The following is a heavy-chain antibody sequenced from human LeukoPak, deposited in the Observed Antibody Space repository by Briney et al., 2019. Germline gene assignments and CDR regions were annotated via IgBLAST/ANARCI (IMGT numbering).Heavy chain of an antibody. V-gene: IGHV4-39*01. D-gene: IGHD6-13*01. J-gene: IGHJ5*02. CDR3: ARLEGYSSSGGSWFDP. CDR1: GGSISSSSYY. CDR2: IYYSGSF. Sequence: SETLSLTCTVSGGSISSSSYYWGWIRQPPGKGLEWIRSIYYSGSFYYNPSLKSRVTISVDTSKNQFSLKLSSVTAADTAVYYCARLEGYSSSGGSWFDPWGQGTLVTVSS.